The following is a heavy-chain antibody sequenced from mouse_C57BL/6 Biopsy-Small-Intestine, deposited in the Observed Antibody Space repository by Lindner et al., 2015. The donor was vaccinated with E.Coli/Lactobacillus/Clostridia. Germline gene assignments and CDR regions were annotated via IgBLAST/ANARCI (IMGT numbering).Heavy chain of an antibody. CDR3: TRGYYGSSYGAMDY. CDR2: IYPGDGDT. J-gene: IGHJ4*01. V-gene: IGHV1-80*01. CDR1: GYAFSSYW. Sequence: QLQESGAELVKPGASVKISCKISGYAFSSYWMNWVKQRPGKGLEWIGQIYPGDGDTNYNGEFKGKATLTADKSSSTAYMQVSSLTSEDSAVYFCTRGYYGSSYGAMDYWGQGTSVTVSS. D-gene: IGHD1-1*01.